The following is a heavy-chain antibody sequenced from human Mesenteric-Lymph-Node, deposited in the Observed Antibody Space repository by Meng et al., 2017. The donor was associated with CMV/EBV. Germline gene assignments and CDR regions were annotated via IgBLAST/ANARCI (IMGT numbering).Heavy chain of an antibody. V-gene: IGHV4-34*01. Sequence: SETLSLTCAVYGGSFSGYCWSWIRQPPGKGLEWIGEINHSGSTNYNPSLKSRVTISVDTSKNQFSLKLSSVTAADTAVYYCARDPGYYDFWSGYYKGHYYYYGMDVWGQGTTVTVSS. CDR3: ARDPGYYDFWSGYYKGHYYYYGMDV. J-gene: IGHJ6*02. D-gene: IGHD3-3*01. CDR2: INHSGST. CDR1: GGSFSGYC.